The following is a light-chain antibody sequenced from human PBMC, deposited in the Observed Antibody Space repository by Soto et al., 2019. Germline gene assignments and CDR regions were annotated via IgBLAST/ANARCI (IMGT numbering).Light chain of an antibody. CDR2: GAS. V-gene: IGKV3-20*01. J-gene: IGKJ1*01. Sequence: IVFTQSPSTLSLSPGKRATLSCRASQSVSNNYLAWYQQKPGQAPRLLIYGASSRATGIPDRFSGSGSGTDFTLTISRLEPEDFAVYYCQQYGSSGTFGQGTKVDIK. CDR1: QSVSNNY. CDR3: QQYGSSGT.